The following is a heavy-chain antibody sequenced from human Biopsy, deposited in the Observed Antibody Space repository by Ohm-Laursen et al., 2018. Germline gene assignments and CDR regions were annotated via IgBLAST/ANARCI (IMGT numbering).Heavy chain of an antibody. CDR1: GASVKTSGYF. J-gene: IGHJ2*01. CDR3: VREPKTGTAEAWYFDL. Sequence: SDTLSLTCCVSGASVKTSGYFWAWIRQRPGKGLEWIGYISYNERTHYNPSLTSRLAISFDTSNNRTSLQLRSVSVADTAVYYCVREPKTGTAEAWYFDLWGRGSPVTVPS. CDR2: ISYNERT. V-gene: IGHV4-31*03. D-gene: IGHD3-9*01.